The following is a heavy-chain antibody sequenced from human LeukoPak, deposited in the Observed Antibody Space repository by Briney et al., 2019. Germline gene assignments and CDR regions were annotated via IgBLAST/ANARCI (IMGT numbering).Heavy chain of an antibody. CDR1: GYTFTSYG. Sequence: GASVKVSCKASGYTFTSYGISWGRQAPGQGLEWMGWISAYNGNTNYAQKLQGRVTMTTDTSTSTAYMELRSLRSDDTAVYYCARIEYSSSSPWFDPWGQGTLVTVSS. D-gene: IGHD6-6*01. CDR2: ISAYNGNT. J-gene: IGHJ5*02. CDR3: ARIEYSSSSPWFDP. V-gene: IGHV1-18*01.